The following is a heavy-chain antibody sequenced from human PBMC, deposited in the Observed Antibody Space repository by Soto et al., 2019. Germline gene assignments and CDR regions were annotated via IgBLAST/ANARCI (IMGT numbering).Heavy chain of an antibody. V-gene: IGHV4-4*02. CDR1: GGSISSSNW. CDR3: ARGTDPPIVVPAASTYNWFDP. Sequence: SETLSLTCAVSGGSISSSNWWSWVRQPPGKGLEWIGEIYHSGSTNYNPSLKSRVTISVDKSKNQFSLKLSSVTAADTAVYYCARGTDPPIVVPAASTYNWFDPWGQGIQVTVS. J-gene: IGHJ5*02. CDR2: IYHSGST. D-gene: IGHD2-2*01.